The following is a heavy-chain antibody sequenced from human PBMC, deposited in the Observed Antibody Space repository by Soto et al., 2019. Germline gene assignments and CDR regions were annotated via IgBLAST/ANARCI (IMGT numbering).Heavy chain of an antibody. J-gene: IGHJ4*02. CDR1: GGSINDYY. CDR2: IYYSGTH. CDR3: ARVQMATMYSDY. Sequence: SETLSLTCNVSGGSINDYYWSWVRQPPGKGLEWIGYIYYSGTHNYNPSLESRLTISVDTSKNQFSLRLSSVTAADTAVYYCARVQMATMYSDYWGQGTLVTVSS. V-gene: IGHV4-59*01. D-gene: IGHD5-12*01.